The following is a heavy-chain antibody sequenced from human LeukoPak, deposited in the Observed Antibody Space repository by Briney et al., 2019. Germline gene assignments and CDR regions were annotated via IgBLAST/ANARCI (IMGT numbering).Heavy chain of an antibody. D-gene: IGHD2-15*01. V-gene: IGHV3-7*01. Sequence: PGGSLRLSCAASGFTFSSYWMSWVRQAPGKGLEWVANIKQDGSEKYYVDSVKGRFTISRDNAKNSLYLQMNSLRAEDTAVYYCARGRGYCSGGSCYEDYWGQGTLVTVSS. CDR1: GFTFSSYW. CDR2: IKQDGSEK. J-gene: IGHJ4*02. CDR3: ARGRGYCSGGSCYEDY.